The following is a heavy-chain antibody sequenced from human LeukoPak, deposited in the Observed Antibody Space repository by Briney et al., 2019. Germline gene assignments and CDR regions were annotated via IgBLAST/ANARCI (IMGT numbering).Heavy chain of an antibody. CDR3: ARNDYVWGSYRWNY. Sequence: GGSLRLSCAASGFTFSSYWMSWVRQAPGKGLEWVANIKQDGSEKYYVDSLKGRFTISRDNAKNSLYLQMNSLRAEDTAVYYCARNDYVWGSYRWNYWGQGTLVTVSS. CDR1: GFTFSSYW. V-gene: IGHV3-7*01. D-gene: IGHD3-16*02. CDR2: IKQDGSEK. J-gene: IGHJ4*02.